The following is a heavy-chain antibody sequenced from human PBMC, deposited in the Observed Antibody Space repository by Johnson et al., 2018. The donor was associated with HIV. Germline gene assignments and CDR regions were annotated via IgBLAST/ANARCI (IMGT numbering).Heavy chain of an antibody. CDR3: ARVRPPGLLDAIDI. CDR1: GFTFSSYA. V-gene: IGHV3-30*04. Sequence: QVQLVESGGGVVQPGRSLRLSCAASGFTFSSYAMHWVRQAPGKGLEWVAVISYDGRNKYYADSVKGRFTISRDKSKNTLYLQMNSLRAEDTAVYHCARVRPPGLLDAIDIWGQGTMVTVSS. J-gene: IGHJ3*02. CDR2: ISYDGRNK.